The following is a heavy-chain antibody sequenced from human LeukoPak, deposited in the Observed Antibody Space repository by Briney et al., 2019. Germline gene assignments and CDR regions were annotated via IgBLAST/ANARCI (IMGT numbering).Heavy chain of an antibody. CDR2: VFYSGST. D-gene: IGHD2/OR15-2a*01. CDR3: ARRSTSFNYAMDV. CDR1: GGSITGYY. V-gene: IGHV4-59*08. J-gene: IGHJ6*02. Sequence: SETLSLTCTVSGGSITGYYWSWIRQPPGKGLEWIGYVFYSGSTNYNPSLKSRVTISLDTSKNRFSLNLSSVTAADTAVYYCARRSTSFNYAMDVWGQGTTVTVPS.